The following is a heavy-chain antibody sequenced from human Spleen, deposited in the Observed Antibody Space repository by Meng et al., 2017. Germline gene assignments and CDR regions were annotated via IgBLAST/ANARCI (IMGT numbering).Heavy chain of an antibody. V-gene: IGHV4-39*07. CDR3: ARDLYYYVRGSDYDPDGMDV. J-gene: IGHJ6*02. CDR2: IYYSGNT. D-gene: IGHD3-16*01. CDR1: GGSISSSSFY. Sequence: SETLSLTCTVSGGSISSSSFYWSWIRQPPGKGLEWIRSIYYSGNTYYNPSLKSRVTISLDTSNYQFSLKLSSVTAADSAIYYCARDLYYYVRGSDYDPDGMDVWGQGTTVTVSS.